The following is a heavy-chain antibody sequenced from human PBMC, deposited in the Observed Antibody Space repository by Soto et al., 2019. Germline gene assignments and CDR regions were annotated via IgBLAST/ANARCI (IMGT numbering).Heavy chain of an antibody. D-gene: IGHD3-10*01. CDR2: IYYSGST. CDR1: GGSISSYY. J-gene: IGHJ4*02. V-gene: IGHV4-59*01. Sequence: QVQLQESGPGLVKPSETLSLTCTVSGGSISSYYWSWIRQPPGKGLEWIGYIYYSGSTNYNPSLKRRVTISVDTSKNQFSLKLSSVTAADTAVYYCARDRGRYYGLDYWGQGTLVTVSS. CDR3: ARDRGRYYGLDY.